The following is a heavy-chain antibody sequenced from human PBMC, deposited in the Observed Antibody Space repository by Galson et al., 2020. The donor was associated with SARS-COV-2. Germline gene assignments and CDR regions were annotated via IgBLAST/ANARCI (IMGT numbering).Heavy chain of an antibody. D-gene: IGHD2-2*01. CDR3: ARALTSYYGMDV. Sequence: GGSLRLSCAASGFTFSSYAMHWVRQAPGKGLEWVAVISYDGSNKYYADSVKGRFTISRDNSKNTLYLQMNSLRAEDTAVYYCARALTSYYGMDVWGQGTTVTVSS. CDR2: ISYDGSNK. J-gene: IGHJ6*02. CDR1: GFTFSSYA. V-gene: IGHV3-30*04.